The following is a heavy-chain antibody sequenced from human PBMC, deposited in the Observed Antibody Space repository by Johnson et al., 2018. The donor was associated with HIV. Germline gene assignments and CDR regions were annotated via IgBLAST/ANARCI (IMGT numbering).Heavy chain of an antibody. V-gene: IGHV3-20*04. CDR1: GFTFDNYG. Sequence: EVLLLESGGGVVRPGGSLRLSCAASGFTFDNYGMSWVRQAPGKGLEWVSGINWNGGSTGYADSVKGRFTISRDNSKNSLYLQMNSLRTEDTAVYYCARGANSGSYFGAFDIWGRGTMVTVSS. CDR3: ARGANSGSYFGAFDI. CDR2: INWNGGST. J-gene: IGHJ3*02. D-gene: IGHD1-26*01.